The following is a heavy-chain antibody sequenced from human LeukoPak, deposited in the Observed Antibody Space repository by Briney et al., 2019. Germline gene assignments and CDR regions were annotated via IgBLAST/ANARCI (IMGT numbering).Heavy chain of an antibody. D-gene: IGHD5-12*01. CDR2: ISYDGSNK. CDR1: GFTFSSYG. J-gene: IGHJ4*02. V-gene: IGHV3-30*18. Sequence: PGRSLRLSCAASGFTFSSYGMHWVRQAPGKGLEWVAVISYDGSNKYYADSVKGRFTISRDNSKSTLYLQMNSLRAEDTAVYYCAKYSGYDSWGQGTLVTVSS. CDR3: AKYSGYDS.